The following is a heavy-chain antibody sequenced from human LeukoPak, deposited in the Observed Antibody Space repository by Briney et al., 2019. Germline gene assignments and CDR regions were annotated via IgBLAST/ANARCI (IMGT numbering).Heavy chain of an antibody. J-gene: IGHJ3*02. V-gene: IGHV4-39*07. D-gene: IGHD3-16*01. Sequence: PSETLSLTCTVSGGSISSSSYYWGWIRQPPGKGLEWIGSIYYSGSTNYNPSLKRRVTISLDTSKNQFSLRLTSVTAADTAVYYCARSAWGYAFDIWGQGTMVTVSS. CDR1: GGSISSSSYY. CDR3: ARSAWGYAFDI. CDR2: IYYSGST.